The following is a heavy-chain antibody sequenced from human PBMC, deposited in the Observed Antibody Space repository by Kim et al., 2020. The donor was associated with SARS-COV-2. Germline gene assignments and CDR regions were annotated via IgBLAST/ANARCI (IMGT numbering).Heavy chain of an antibody. V-gene: IGHV1-46*01. CDR3: ARDYRYSDGSFDY. D-gene: IGHD5-18*01. Sequence: ASVKVSCKASGDTFTSYYMHWVRQAPGQGLEWMGIIIPSVDTTSYAQKFQGRVTMTTDTSTSTVYMELSSLRTEDTAVFYCARDYRYSDGSFDYWGQGTLVTVSP. CDR1: GDTFTSYY. J-gene: IGHJ4*02. CDR2: IIPSVDTT.